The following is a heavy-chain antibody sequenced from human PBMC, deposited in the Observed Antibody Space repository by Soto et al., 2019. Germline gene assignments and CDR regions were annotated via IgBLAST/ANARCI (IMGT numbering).Heavy chain of an antibody. CDR2: IYHSGST. Sequence: QLQLQESGSGLVKPSQTLSLTCAVSGGSISSGGYSWSWIRQPPGKGLEWIGYIYHSGSTYYNPSLKSRVTISVDRSKNPFSRKLSSVPAADTAGCYCARCPLVGATTSWYFDLWGRGTLVTVSS. J-gene: IGHJ2*01. CDR1: GGSISSGGYS. D-gene: IGHD1-26*01. V-gene: IGHV4-30-2*01. CDR3: ARCPLVGATTSWYFDL.